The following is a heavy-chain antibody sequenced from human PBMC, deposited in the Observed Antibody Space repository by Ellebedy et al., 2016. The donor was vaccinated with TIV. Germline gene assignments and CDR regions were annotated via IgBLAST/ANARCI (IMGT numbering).Heavy chain of an antibody. D-gene: IGHD6-6*01. CDR2: IKYEGSER. CDR3: ARDHVGTGRPAGFDY. V-gene: IGHV3-7*01. Sequence: PGGSLRLSCAASGFSFSNSWMDWVRQAPGRGLEWVANIKYEGSERYYVASVKGRFTISRDNGKNSLYLQMNSLRAEDTAVYYCARDHVGTGRPAGFDYWGLGTLVTVSS. CDR1: GFSFSNSW. J-gene: IGHJ4*02.